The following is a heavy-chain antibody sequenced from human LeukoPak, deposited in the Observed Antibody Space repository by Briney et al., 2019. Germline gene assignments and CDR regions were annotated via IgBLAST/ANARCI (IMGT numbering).Heavy chain of an antibody. Sequence: TSETLSLTCSVSGGSIRNHHWTWIRQSPGKGLEWIGHVFFTEGTNYSPSLRGRITISADRSKNQIYLKLGSVTAADTAVYYCARELYHFDRWGQGALVTVSS. CDR1: GGSIRNHH. CDR2: VFFTEGT. D-gene: IGHD2-8*01. CDR3: ARELYHFDR. V-gene: IGHV4-59*11. J-gene: IGHJ4*02.